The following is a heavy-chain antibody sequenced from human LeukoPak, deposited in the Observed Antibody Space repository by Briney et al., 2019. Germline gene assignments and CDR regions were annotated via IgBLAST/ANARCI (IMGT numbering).Heavy chain of an antibody. J-gene: IGHJ4*02. V-gene: IGHV3-53*01. CDR3: ARDSNGPAL. Sequence: GGSLRLSCAASGLTVSNNYMSWVRQAPGKGLEWVSVIYTDGGTFYTDPVKGRFTISRDSSKNTLYLQMNSPRADDTAVYYCARDSNGPALWGQGTPVTVSS. D-gene: IGHD2-8*01. CDR1: GLTVSNNY. CDR2: IYTDGGT.